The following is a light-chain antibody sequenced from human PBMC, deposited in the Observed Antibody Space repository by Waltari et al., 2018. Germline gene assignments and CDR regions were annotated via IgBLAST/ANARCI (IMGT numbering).Light chain of an antibody. CDR1: QTLNGNY. CDR3: QHYGSSPYT. V-gene: IGKV3-20*01. Sequence: VLTQSPDTLSLSTGQGASLSCRASQTLNGNYLAWFQQKPGQAPRLLIHGASGSATGVPDRFTGSGSGADFTLTISRLEIEDSATYYCQHYGSSPYTFGQGTKLEIK. CDR2: GAS. J-gene: IGKJ2*01.